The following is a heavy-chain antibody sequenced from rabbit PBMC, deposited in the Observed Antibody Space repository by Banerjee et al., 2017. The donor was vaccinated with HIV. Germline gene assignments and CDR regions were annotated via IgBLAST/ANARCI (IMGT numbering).Heavy chain of an antibody. CDR1: GFSFSSSYW. CDR2: IYAGSSGST. V-gene: IGHV1S45*01. D-gene: IGHD6-1*01. Sequence: QEQLVESGGGLVQPGGSLTLTCTASGFSFSSSYWICWVRQAPGKGLEWIGCIYAGSSGSTYYASWAKGRFTIPKTSSTTVTLQMTSLTAADTATYFCARDLGGAGYGLNLWGPGTLVTVS. CDR3: ARDLGGAGYGLNL. J-gene: IGHJ4*01.